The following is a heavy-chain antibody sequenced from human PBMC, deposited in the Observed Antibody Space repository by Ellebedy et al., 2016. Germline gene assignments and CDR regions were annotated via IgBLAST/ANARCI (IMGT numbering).Heavy chain of an antibody. CDR1: GFMFRSFF. D-gene: IGHD3-10*01. V-gene: IGHV3-30*02. CDR3: TREHGSGGLDFDS. CDR2: TRHDGSNE. J-gene: IGHJ4*02. Sequence: GGSLRLXXAASGFMFRSFFMSWVRQAPGKGLEWVALTRHDGSNEYYADSVKGRFTISRDNSKNTLHLQMNSLRDEDTAVYYCTREHGSGGLDFDSWGQGTLVTVSS.